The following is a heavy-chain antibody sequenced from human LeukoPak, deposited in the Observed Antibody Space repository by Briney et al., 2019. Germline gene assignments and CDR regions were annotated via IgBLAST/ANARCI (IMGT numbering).Heavy chain of an antibody. Sequence: PGGSLRLSCAASGFTFSSYEMNWVRQAPGKGLEWVSTISSSSTYIYYADSVKGRVTISRDNSKNSLYLQMNSLRAEDTAVYYCARGAEGRPGKGNWFDPWGQGTLVTVSS. J-gene: IGHJ5*02. V-gene: IGHV3-21*01. CDR3: ARGAEGRPGKGNWFDP. CDR2: ISSSSTYI. D-gene: IGHD4-23*01. CDR1: GFTFSSYE.